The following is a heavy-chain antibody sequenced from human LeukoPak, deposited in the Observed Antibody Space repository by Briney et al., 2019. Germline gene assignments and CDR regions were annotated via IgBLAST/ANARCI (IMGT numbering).Heavy chain of an antibody. J-gene: IGHJ5*02. D-gene: IGHD6-6*01. CDR3: TKSVPYHRPAFFDL. Sequence: PGGSLGLSCAGSGFSFNSYALTWVRQAPGKGLEWVSSISGSGARTSYADSVKDHFTISRDRNTMYLQMNSLRTDDTAVYYCTKSVPYHRPAFFDLWGQGTLVTVSS. V-gene: IGHV3-23*01. CDR2: ISGSGART. CDR1: GFSFNSYA.